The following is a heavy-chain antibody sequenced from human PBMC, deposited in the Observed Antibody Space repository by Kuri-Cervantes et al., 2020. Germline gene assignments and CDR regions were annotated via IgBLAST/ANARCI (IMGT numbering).Heavy chain of an antibody. J-gene: IGHJ1*01. CDR2: INGGSKTI. V-gene: IGHV3-48*04. CDR3: ARDDSSSWSGYFQH. Sequence: GESLKISCAVSGFPLSSYSMNWVRQAPGKGLEWISYINGGSKTIEYAESLKGRFTISRDNAKNSLYLQMNSLRAEDTAVYYCARDDSSSWSGYFQHWGQGTLVTVSS. D-gene: IGHD6-13*01. CDR1: GFPLSSYS.